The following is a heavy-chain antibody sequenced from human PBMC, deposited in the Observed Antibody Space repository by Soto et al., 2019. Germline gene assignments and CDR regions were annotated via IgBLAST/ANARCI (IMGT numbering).Heavy chain of an antibody. J-gene: IGHJ4*02. CDR2: INHSGST. CDR1: GGSFSGYY. Sequence: KPSETLSLTCAVYGGSFSGYYWSWIRQPPGKGLEWIGEINHSGSTNYNPSLKSRVTISVDTSKNQFSLKLSSVTAADTAVYYCARLRNYMYYFDYWGQGTLVTVSS. V-gene: IGHV4-34*01. CDR3: ARLRNYMYYFDY. D-gene: IGHD1-7*01.